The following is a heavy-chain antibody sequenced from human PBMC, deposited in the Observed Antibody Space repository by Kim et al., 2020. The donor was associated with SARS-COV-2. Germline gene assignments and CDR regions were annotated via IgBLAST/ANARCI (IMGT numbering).Heavy chain of an antibody. Sequence: SETLSLTCAVYGGSFSGYYWSWIRQPPGKGLEWIGEINHSGSTNYNPSLKSRVTISVDTSKNQFSLKLSSVTAADTAVYYCARGGVRDGYTFGYWGQGTL. J-gene: IGHJ4*02. D-gene: IGHD5-12*01. CDR3: ARGGVRDGYTFGY. CDR1: GGSFSGYY. V-gene: IGHV4-34*01. CDR2: INHSGST.